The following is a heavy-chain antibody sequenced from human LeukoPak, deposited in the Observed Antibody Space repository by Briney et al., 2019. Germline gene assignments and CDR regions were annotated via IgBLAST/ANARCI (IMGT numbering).Heavy chain of an antibody. J-gene: IGHJ5*02. CDR1: GGSISSSSYY. Sequence: PSETLSLTCTVSGGSISSSSYYWGWIRQPPGKGLEWIGSIYYSGSTYYNPSLKSRVTISVDRSKNQFSLKLSSVTAADTAVYYCAREGAYYGSGSYSALAGWFDPWGQGTLVTVSS. CDR2: IYYSGST. D-gene: IGHD3-10*01. CDR3: AREGAYYGSGSYSALAGWFDP. V-gene: IGHV4-39*07.